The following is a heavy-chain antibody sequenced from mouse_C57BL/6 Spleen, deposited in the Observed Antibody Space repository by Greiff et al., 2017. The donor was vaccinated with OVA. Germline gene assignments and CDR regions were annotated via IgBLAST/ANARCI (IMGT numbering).Heavy chain of an antibody. Sequence: QVQLQQSGPGLVQPSQSLSITCTVSGFSLTSYGVHWVRQSPGKGLEWLGVIWSGGSTDYNAAFISRLSISKDNSKSQVFYKMNSLQADDTAIYYCARNSAVVASYYYAMDYWGQGTSVTVSS. J-gene: IGHJ4*01. V-gene: IGHV2-2*01. CDR2: IWSGGST. CDR1: GFSLTSYG. CDR3: ARNSAVVASYYYAMDY. D-gene: IGHD1-1*01.